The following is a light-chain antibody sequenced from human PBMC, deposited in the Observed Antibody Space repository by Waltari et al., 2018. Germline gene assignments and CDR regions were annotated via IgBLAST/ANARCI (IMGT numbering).Light chain of an antibody. CDR3: HHYGSSPFT. CDR1: QSIGLNY. Sequence: EIVLTQSPGTLSLSPGEKVTLSCMASQSIGLNYLAWYQQKPGQSPRLLIYGASSRATGIPDRFPGSGSGTDFTLSISGVEPEDFAVYYCHHYGSSPFTFGQGTKLEL. CDR2: GAS. J-gene: IGKJ2*01. V-gene: IGKV3-20*01.